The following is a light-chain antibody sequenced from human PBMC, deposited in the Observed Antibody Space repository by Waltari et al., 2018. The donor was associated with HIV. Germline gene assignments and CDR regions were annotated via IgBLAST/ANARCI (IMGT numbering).Light chain of an antibody. Sequence: DIQLTQSPPFLSASLGDRVIITCRASQAINSKLVWYQQKPGKAPNLLIDATSSLQNGVPSRFSGSGSGAEFTLTISNLQPEDFATYFCQQLNSYIFGPGTKVDIK. CDR2: ATS. V-gene: IGKV1-9*01. CDR1: QAINSK. J-gene: IGKJ3*01. CDR3: QQLNSYI.